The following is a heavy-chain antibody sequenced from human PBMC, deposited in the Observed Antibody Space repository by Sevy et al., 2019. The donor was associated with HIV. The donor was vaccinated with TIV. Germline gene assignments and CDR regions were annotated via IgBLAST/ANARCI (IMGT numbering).Heavy chain of an antibody. CDR1: GGSISSGDYY. CDR3: ARQRASSGSFYFDS. J-gene: IGHJ4*02. V-gene: IGHV4-30-4*02. Sequence: SDTLSLTCTVSGGSISSGDYYWSWIRQPPGKGLEWIGYIFYSGSTYFNPSLKSRVTISLDTSKSQFSLRLSSVTAADTAVFYCARQRASSGSFYFDSWGQGTLVTVSS. D-gene: IGHD3-22*01. CDR2: IFYSGST.